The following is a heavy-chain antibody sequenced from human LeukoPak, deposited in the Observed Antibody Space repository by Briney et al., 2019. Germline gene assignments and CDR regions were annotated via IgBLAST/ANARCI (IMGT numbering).Heavy chain of an antibody. CDR2: ISGSGGST. CDR1: GFTFSSYA. Sequence: GSLRLSCAASGFTFSSYAMSWVRQAPGKGLEVVSAISGSGGSTYYADSVKGRFIISRDNSKNTLFLQMNSLRAEDTAVYYCARGREKYYFDYWGQGTLVTVSS. V-gene: IGHV3-23*01. D-gene: IGHD1-26*01. J-gene: IGHJ4*02. CDR3: ARGREKYYFDY.